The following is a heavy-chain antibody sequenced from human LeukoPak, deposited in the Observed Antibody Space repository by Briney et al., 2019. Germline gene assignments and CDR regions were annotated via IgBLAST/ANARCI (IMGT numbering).Heavy chain of an antibody. CDR2: IYYSGST. J-gene: IGHJ4*02. D-gene: IGHD3-22*01. Sequence: SQTLSLTCTVSGGSISSGDYYWSWIRQPPGKGLEWIGYIYYSGSTYYNPSLKSRVTISVDTSKNQFSLKLSSVTAADTAVYYCARNRYFDTGGYYYDFDSWGQGTLVTVSS. CDR3: ARNRYFDTGGYYYDFDS. V-gene: IGHV4-30-4*01. CDR1: GGSISSGDYY.